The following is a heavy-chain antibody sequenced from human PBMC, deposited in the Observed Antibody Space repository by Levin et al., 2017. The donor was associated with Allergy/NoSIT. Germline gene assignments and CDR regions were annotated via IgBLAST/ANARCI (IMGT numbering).Heavy chain of an antibody. D-gene: IGHD6-13*01. CDR2: MNPNSGNT. J-gene: IGHJ4*02. CDR3: ARGLSVRYSSSWYFDY. CDR1: GYTFTSYD. Sequence: ASVKVSCKASGYTFTSYDINWVRQATGQGLEWMGWMNPNSGNTGYAQKFQGRVTMTRNTSISTAYMELSSLRSEDTAVYYCARGLSVRYSSSWYFDYWGQGTLVTVSS. V-gene: IGHV1-8*01.